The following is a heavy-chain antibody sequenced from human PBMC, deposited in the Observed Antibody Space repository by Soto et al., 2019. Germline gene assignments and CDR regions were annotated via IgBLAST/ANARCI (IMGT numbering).Heavy chain of an antibody. V-gene: IGHV1-69*06. Sequence: GASVKISCKASGDTFSSYAISWVRQAPGQGLQWMGGIIPLFGTTNYAQRFQGRVTITAERSTSTAHMELSSLGSDDTAVYYCAACIWTSYYYYNMDVWGKGTKVTVSS. CDR2: IIPLFGTT. CDR1: GDTFSSYA. J-gene: IGHJ6*03. D-gene: IGHD3-3*01. CDR3: AACIWTSYYYYNMDV.